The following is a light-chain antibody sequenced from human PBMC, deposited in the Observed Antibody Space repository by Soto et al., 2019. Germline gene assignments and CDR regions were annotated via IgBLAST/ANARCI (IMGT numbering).Light chain of an antibody. V-gene: IGLV1-40*01. J-gene: IGLJ1*01. CDR2: GNS. CDR1: SSNIGAGYD. CDR3: QSYDSSLSGYV. Sequence: QSVLTQPPSVSGAPGQRVTISCTGRSSNIGAGYDVHWYQQLPGTALKLLIYGNSNRPSGVPDRFSGSKSGTSASLAITGLQAEDEADHYCQSYDSSLSGYVFGTGTKLTVL.